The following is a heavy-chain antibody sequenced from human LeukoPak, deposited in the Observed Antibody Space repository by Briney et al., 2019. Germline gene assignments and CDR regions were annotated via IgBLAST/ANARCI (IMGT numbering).Heavy chain of an antibody. V-gene: IGHV4-61*02. CDR1: GGSISSGSYY. D-gene: IGHD4-17*01. CDR3: ARGLYGDYGDY. Sequence: SETLSLTCTVSGGSISSGSYYWSWIRQPAGKGLEWIGRIYTSGSTNYNPSLKSRVTISVDTSKNQFSLKLSPVTAADTAVYYCARGLYGDYGDYRGQGTLVTVSS. J-gene: IGHJ4*02. CDR2: IYTSGST.